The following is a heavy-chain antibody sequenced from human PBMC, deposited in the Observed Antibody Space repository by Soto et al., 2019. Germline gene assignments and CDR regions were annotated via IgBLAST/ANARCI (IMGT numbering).Heavy chain of an antibody. J-gene: IGHJ3*02. Sequence: GGTLRLSCAASGFTFSDYYMSWIRQAPGKGLEWVSYISSSSSYTNYADSVKGRFTISRDNAKNSLYLQMNSLRAEDTAVYYCARGRFVGGSMSVVVPDAIGDSDIWGQGTMVTVSS. V-gene: IGHV3-11*06. D-gene: IGHD2-2*02. CDR2: ISSSSSYT. CDR1: GFTFSDYY. CDR3: ARGRFVGGSMSVVVPDAIGDSDI.